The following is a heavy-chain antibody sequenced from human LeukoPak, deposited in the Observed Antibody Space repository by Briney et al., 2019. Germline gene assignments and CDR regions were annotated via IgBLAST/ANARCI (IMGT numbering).Heavy chain of an antibody. CDR1: GGSISSYY. CDR2: IYYSGST. J-gene: IGHJ4*02. D-gene: IGHD3-10*01. V-gene: IGHV4-59*01. CDR3: ARDRRGGLLWFGELSGFDY. Sequence: SETLSLTCTVSGGSISSYYWSWIRQPPGKGLEWIGYIYYSGSTNYNPSLRSRVTISVDTSKSQFSLKLSSVTAADTAVYYCARDRRGGLLWFGELSGFDYWGQGTLVTVSS.